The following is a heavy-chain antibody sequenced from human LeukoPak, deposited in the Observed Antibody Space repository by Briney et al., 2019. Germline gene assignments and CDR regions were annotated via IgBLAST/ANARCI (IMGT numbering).Heavy chain of an antibody. CDR1: GGSISSSNW. CDR2: IYHSGST. CDR3: ARGLGGIAAAGPWFDP. Sequence: PSETLSLTCAVSGGSISSSNWWSWVRRPPGKGLEWIGEIYHSGSTNYNPSLKSRVTISVDKSKNQFSLKLSSVTAADTAVYYCARGLGGIAAAGPWFDPWGQGTLVTVSS. D-gene: IGHD6-13*01. J-gene: IGHJ5*02. V-gene: IGHV4-4*02.